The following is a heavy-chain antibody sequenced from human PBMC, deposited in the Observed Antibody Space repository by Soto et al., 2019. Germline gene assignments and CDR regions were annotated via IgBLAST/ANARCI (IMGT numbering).Heavy chain of an antibody. CDR1: GFTFSDYY. CDR3: ARGNVDIVATITGYYYGMDV. Sequence: GGSLRLSXAASGFTFSDYYMSWIRQAPGKGLEWVSYISSSGSTIYYADSVKGRFTISRDNAKNSLYLQMNSLRAEDTAVYYCARGNVDIVATITGYYYGMDVWGQGTTVTVSS. D-gene: IGHD5-12*01. CDR2: ISSSGSTI. J-gene: IGHJ6*02. V-gene: IGHV3-11*01.